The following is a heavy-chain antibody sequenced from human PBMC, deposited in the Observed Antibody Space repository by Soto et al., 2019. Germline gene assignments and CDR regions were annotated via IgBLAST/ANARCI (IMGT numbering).Heavy chain of an antibody. J-gene: IGHJ5*02. CDR1: GGSISSGGYY. CDR2: IYYSGST. D-gene: IGHD2-2*01. V-gene: IGHV4-31*03. Sequence: QVQLQESGPGLVKPSQTLSLTCTVSGGSISSGGYYWSWIRQHPGKGLEWIGYIYYSGSTYYNPSLKSRVTISVDTSKNQFSLKLSSVTAADTAVYYWARGEGYCSSTRCYLSAGFDPWGQGTLVTVSS. CDR3: ARGEGYCSSTRCYLSAGFDP.